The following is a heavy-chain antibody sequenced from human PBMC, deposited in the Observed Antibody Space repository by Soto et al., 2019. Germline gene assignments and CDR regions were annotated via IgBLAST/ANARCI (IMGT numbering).Heavy chain of an antibody. CDR3: DREGRCSSTSCYTYNWFDP. CDR1: GGSISSYY. V-gene: IGHV4-59*12. D-gene: IGHD2-2*02. Sequence: PSETLSLTCTVSGGSISSYYWSWIRQPPGKGLEWIGYIYYSGSTDYNPSLKSRVTVSVDRSKNQFSLKLSSVTAADTAVYYCDREGRCSSTSCYTYNWFDPWGKGNLGNV. CDR2: IYYSGST. J-gene: IGHJ5*02.